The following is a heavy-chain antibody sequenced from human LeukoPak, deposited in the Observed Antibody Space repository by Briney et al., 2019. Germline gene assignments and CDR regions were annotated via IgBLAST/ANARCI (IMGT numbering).Heavy chain of an antibody. CDR2: IYYSGST. J-gene: IGHJ5*02. D-gene: IGHD2-15*01. CDR3: ASRPVVAAVNWFDP. CDR1: GGSISSSSYY. V-gene: IGHV4-39*01. Sequence: SETLSLTCTVSGGSISSSSYYWGWIRQPPGKGLEWIGSIYYSGSTYEYPSLKSRVTISVDTSKNQFSLKLSSVTAADTAVYYCASRPVVAAVNWFDPWGQGTLVTVSS.